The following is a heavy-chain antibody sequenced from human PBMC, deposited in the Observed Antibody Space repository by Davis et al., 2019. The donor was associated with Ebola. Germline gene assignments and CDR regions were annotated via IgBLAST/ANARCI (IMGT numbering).Heavy chain of an antibody. V-gene: IGHV1-2*04. CDR2: INPNTGGT. CDR3: ARDGDPYCLRGVCYEY. CDR1: GYTFTGFY. Sequence: AASVKVSCKASGYTFTGFYIHWARQAPGQGLEWLGWINPNTGGTNLAQKFQGWVTLTRDTSISTAYMELYRLRSDDTAVYYCARDGDPYCLRGVCYEYWGQGTLVTVSS. D-gene: IGHD2-8*02. J-gene: IGHJ4*02.